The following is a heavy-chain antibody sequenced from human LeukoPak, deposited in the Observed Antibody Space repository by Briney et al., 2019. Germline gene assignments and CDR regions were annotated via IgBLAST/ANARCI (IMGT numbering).Heavy chain of an antibody. J-gene: IGHJ4*02. CDR1: GYTFTSYY. D-gene: IGHD4-23*01. V-gene: IGHV1-46*01. Sequence: ASVKVSCKASGYTFTSYYMHWVRQAPGQGLEWMGIINPSGGSASYAQKFQGRVTMIRDTSTSTVYMELSSLRSEDTAVYYCAKEYYGGWGDDWGQGTLVTVSS. CDR3: AKEYYGGWGDD. CDR2: INPSGGSA.